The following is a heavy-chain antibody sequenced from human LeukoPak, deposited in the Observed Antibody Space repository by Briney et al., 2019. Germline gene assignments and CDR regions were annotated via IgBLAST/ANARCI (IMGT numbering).Heavy chain of an antibody. V-gene: IGHV3-66*01. J-gene: IGHJ5*02. CDR2: IYSGGYT. D-gene: IGHD3-10*01. CDR1: GFTVSSNY. CDR3: AKDSARLARGEFDP. Sequence: GGSLRLSCAASGFTVSSNYMNWVRQAPGKGLEWVSVIYSGGYTNYADSVKGRFTVSRDNSKNTLYLQMNSLRAEDTAVYYCAKDSARLARGEFDPWGQGTLVTVSS.